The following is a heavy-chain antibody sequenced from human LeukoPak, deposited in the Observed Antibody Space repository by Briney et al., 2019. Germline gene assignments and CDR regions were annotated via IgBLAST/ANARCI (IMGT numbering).Heavy chain of an antibody. D-gene: IGHD3-22*01. J-gene: IGHJ3*02. CDR3: ARETYYYDSSGYYSNDAFDI. CDR1: GGSISSGDYY. V-gene: IGHV4-30-4*01. Sequence: SQTLSLTCTVSGGSISSGDYYWSWIRQPPGKGLEWIGYIYYSGSTYYNPSLKSRVTIPVDTSKNQFSLKLSSVTAADTAVYYCARETYYYDSSGYYSNDAFDIWGQGTMVTVSS. CDR2: IYYSGST.